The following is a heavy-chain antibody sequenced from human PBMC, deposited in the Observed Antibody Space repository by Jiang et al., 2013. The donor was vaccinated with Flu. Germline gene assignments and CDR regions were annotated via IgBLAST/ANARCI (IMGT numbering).Heavy chain of an antibody. V-gene: IGHV5-10-1*01. CDR3: ASRADDFWSGYSDAFDI. Sequence: DPSDSYTNYSPTFQGHVTISADKSISTAYLQWSSLKASDTAMYYCASRADDFWSGYSDAFDIWGQGTMVTVSS. CDR2: DPSDSYT. J-gene: IGHJ3*02. D-gene: IGHD3-3*01.